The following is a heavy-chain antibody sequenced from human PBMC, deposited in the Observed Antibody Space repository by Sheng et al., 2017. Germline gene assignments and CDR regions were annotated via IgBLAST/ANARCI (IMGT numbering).Heavy chain of an antibody. D-gene: IGHD3-3*01. CDR3: AIEIGAHDFWSGAGFDY. CDR2: ISSSSSYI. V-gene: IGHV3-21*01. CDR1: GFTFSSYS. J-gene: IGHJ4*02. Sequence: EVQLVESGGGLVKPGGSLRLSCAASGFTFSSYSMNWVRQAPGKGLEWVSSISSSSSYIYYADSVKGRFTISRDNAKNSLYLQMNSLRAEDTAVYYCAIEIGAHDFWSGAGFDYWGQGTLVTVSS.